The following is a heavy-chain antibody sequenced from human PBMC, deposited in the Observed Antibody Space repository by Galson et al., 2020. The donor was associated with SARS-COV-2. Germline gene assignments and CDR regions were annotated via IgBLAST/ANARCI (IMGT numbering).Heavy chain of an antibody. CDR2: IWYDGSNK. CDR3: ARDIAVAGMGGDY. J-gene: IGHJ4*02. Sequence: GESLKISCAASGFTFSSYGMHWVRQAPGKGLEWVAVIWYDGSNKYYADSVKGRFTISRDNSKNTLYLQMNSLRAEDTAVYYCARDIAVAGMGGDYWGQGTLVTVSS. CDR1: GFTFSSYG. D-gene: IGHD6-19*01. V-gene: IGHV3-33*01.